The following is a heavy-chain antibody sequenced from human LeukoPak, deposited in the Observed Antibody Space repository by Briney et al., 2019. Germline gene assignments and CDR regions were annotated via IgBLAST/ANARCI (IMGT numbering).Heavy chain of an antibody. CDR2: IYYSGST. Sequence: SETLSLTCTVSGGSISSSSYYWGWIRQPPGKGLEWIGSIYYSGSTYYNPSLKSRVTISVDTSKNQFSLKLSSVTAADTAVYYCARIRGSYSDYWGQGTLVTVSS. D-gene: IGHD1-26*01. CDR1: GGSISSSSYY. CDR3: ARIRGSYSDY. J-gene: IGHJ4*02. V-gene: IGHV4-39*07.